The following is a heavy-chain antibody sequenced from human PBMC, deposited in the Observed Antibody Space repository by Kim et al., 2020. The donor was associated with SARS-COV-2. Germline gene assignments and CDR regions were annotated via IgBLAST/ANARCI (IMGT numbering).Heavy chain of an antibody. CDR3: ARASGSNYIDY. J-gene: IGHJ4*02. V-gene: IGHV4-30-2*01. D-gene: IGHD4-4*01. Sequence: SETLSLTCAVSGGSISSGGYSWSWIRQPPGKGLEWIGYIYHSGSTYYNPSLKSRVTISVDRSKNQFSLKLSSVTAADTAVYYCARASGSNYIDYWGQGTLVTVSS. CDR1: GGSISSGGYS. CDR2: IYHSGST.